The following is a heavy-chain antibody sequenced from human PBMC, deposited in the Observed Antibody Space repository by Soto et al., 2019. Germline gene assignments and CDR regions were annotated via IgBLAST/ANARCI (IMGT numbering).Heavy chain of an antibody. D-gene: IGHD3-10*01. CDR1: GASIRSYY. J-gene: IGHJ4*01. V-gene: IGHV4-30-4*01. CDR3: ASIWFGDFDY. Sequence: PSETLSLTCTVSGASIRSYYWSWIRQPPGKGLEWIGYFHSSGATYKDPSLKSRVTISVDTSKSQISLKLDSVTAADTAVYYCASIWFGDFDYWGHGTLVTVSS. CDR2: FHSSGAT.